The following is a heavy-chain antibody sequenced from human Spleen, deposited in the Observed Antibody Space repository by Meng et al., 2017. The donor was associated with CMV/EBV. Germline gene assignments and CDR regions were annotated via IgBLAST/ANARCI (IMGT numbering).Heavy chain of an antibody. J-gene: IGHJ3*02. CDR3: ARSRWSRSSDDALDI. V-gene: IGHV1-18*04. CDR1: GYTFNTYV. D-gene: IGHD6-19*01. Sequence: ASVKVSCKTSGYTFNTYVFNWVRQAPGQGLEWLGWISVYNGNTDNAKKLQVRLTMTTDTSTKTAYMELRRLRSDDTAIYYCARSRWSRSSDDALDIWGQGTMVTVSS. CDR2: ISVYNGNT.